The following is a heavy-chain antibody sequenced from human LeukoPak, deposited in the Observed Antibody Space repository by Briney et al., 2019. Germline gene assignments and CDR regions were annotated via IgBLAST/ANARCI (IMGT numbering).Heavy chain of an antibody. CDR1: GFPLRNYA. J-gene: IGHJ4*02. V-gene: IGHV3-23*01. D-gene: IGHD3-3*01. CDR3: AKSLLRPGY. Sequence: GGSLRLSCAASGFPLRNYAMSWVRQAPGKGLEWVSDINGSGGSTYYADSVKGRFTISRDNSKNTLYLQMNSLRAEDTAVYYCAKSLLRPGYWGQGTLVTVSS. CDR2: INGSGGST.